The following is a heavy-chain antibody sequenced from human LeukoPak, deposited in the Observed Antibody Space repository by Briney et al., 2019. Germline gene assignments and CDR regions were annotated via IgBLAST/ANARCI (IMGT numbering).Heavy chain of an antibody. Sequence: SVTVSCKASGGTFSSYAISWVRQAPGQGLEWMGGIIPIFGTANYAQKFQGRVTITADESTSTAYMELSSLRSEDTAVYYCATWETQPFGSYWSSWGQGTLVTVSS. D-gene: IGHD1-26*01. J-gene: IGHJ4*02. CDR1: GGTFSSYA. CDR2: IIPIFGTA. V-gene: IGHV1-69*13. CDR3: ATWETQPFGSYWSS.